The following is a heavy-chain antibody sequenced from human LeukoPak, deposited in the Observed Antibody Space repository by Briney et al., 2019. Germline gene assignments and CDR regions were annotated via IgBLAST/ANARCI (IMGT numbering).Heavy chain of an antibody. D-gene: IGHD3-22*01. CDR2: IYPGDSDT. CDR3: ARLQPPGEGGKWLLLRTHWFDP. Sequence: GESLKISCKGSGYSFTSYWIGWVRQMPGKGLEWMGIIYPGDSDTRYSPSFQGQVTISADKSISTAYLQWSSLKASDTAMYYCARLQPPGEGGKWLLLRTHWFDPWGQGTLVTVSS. V-gene: IGHV5-51*01. J-gene: IGHJ5*02. CDR1: GYSFTSYW.